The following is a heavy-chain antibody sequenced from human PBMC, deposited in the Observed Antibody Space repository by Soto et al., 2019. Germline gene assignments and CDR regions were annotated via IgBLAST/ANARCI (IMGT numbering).Heavy chain of an antibody. CDR1: GFTFISYA. Sequence: GGSLRLSCAASGFTFISYAMSWVRQAPGKGLEWVSAISGSGGSTYYADSVKGRFTISRDNSKNTLYLQMNSLRAEDTGVYYCAKVSMYFYDSSGYFYFDYWGQGTLVTVSS. CDR3: AKVSMYFYDSSGYFYFDY. CDR2: ISGSGGST. V-gene: IGHV3-23*01. J-gene: IGHJ4*02. D-gene: IGHD3-22*01.